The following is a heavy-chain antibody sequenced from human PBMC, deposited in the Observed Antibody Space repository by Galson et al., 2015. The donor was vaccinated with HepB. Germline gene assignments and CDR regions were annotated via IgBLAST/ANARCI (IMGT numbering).Heavy chain of an antibody. CDR3: ARGQQALGYCSSTSCSHFDY. D-gene: IGHD2-2*01. V-gene: IGHV3-21*01. J-gene: IGHJ4*02. CDR2: SSSSSSYI. CDR1: GFTFSSYS. Sequence: SLRLACAASGFTFSSYSMNWVRQAPGKGLEWVSSSSSSSSYIYYADSVKGRFTISRDNAKNSLYLQMNSLRAEDTAVYYCARGQQALGYCSSTSCSHFDYWGQGTLVTVSS.